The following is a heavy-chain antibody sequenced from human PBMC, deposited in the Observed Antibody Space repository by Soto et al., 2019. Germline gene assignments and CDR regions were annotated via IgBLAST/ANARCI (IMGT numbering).Heavy chain of an antibody. CDR1: GFIFSSYA. J-gene: IGHJ4*02. Sequence: PGGSLRLSCAASGFIFSSYAMTWVRQAPGKGMEGISAISGSGGSTYYAESVTGRFTISRDNSKNTLYLQMNSLRDEDTAVYYCAKAWVGGLWPAMVTDYFDYWGQRPMSTVAS. V-gene: IGHV3-23*01. D-gene: IGHD5-18*01. CDR3: AKAWVGGLWPAMVTDYFDY. CDR2: ISGSGGST.